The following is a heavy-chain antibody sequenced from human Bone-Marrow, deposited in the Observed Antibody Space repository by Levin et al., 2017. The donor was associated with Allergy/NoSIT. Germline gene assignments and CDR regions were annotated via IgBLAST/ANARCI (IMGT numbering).Heavy chain of an antibody. Sequence: VASVKVSCKASRHTFTAYYIHWVRQAPGQVFEWMGWINPSSGATYFPQNFQGRVAMTRDTSITTAYMELTRLTSDDTAIYYCVRDVAPSGQRYFDLWGRGTLVTVSS. V-gene: IGHV1-2*02. CDR3: VRDVAPSGQRYFDL. D-gene: IGHD1-1*01. J-gene: IGHJ2*01. CDR1: RHTFTAYY. CDR2: INPSSGAT.